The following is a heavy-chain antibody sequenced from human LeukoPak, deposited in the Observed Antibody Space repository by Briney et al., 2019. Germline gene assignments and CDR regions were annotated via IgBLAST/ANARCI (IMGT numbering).Heavy chain of an antibody. V-gene: IGHV4-4*07. D-gene: IGHD5-12*01. CDR1: GVSTSSYY. CDR2: IYTSGST. CDR3: AREGPIVAVDY. Sequence: PSETLSLTCTVSGVSTSSYYWSWLRQPAGKGLEWIGRIYTSGSTNYNPSLKSRVTMSVDTSKNQFSLKLSSVTAADTAVYYCAREGPIVAVDYWGQGTLVTVSS. J-gene: IGHJ4*02.